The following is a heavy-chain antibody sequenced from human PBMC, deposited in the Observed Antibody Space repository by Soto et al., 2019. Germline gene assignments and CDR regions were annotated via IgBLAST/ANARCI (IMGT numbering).Heavy chain of an antibody. CDR3: ARGVTVFGLVSRFWFDP. V-gene: IGHV4-30-4*01. J-gene: IGHJ5*02. D-gene: IGHD3-3*01. CDR1: GGSIIGGGYC. CDR2: IYNSGIT. Sequence: HTCTVAGGSIIGGGYCWSCVRQSPGKGLEWIGHIYNSGITYYNPSLKSRVVISIDTSRNQFSLRLNSLTAADRAVYFCARGVTVFGLVSRFWFDPWGQGTVVTVSS.